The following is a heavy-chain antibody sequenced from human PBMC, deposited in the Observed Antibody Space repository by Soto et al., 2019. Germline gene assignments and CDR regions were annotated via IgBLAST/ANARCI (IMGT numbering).Heavy chain of an antibody. CDR2: IIPIFGTA. J-gene: IGHJ6*02. CDR3: ARNGRTGTLYYSGMDV. V-gene: IGHV1-69*12. Sequence: QVQLVQSGAEVKKPGSSVKVSCKASGGTFSSYAISWVRQAPGQGLEWMGGIIPIFGTANYAQKFQGRVTITADESTSTAYMDLSSLRSEDTAVYYCARNGRTGTLYYSGMDVWGQGTTVTVSS. CDR1: GGTFSSYA. D-gene: IGHD1-1*01.